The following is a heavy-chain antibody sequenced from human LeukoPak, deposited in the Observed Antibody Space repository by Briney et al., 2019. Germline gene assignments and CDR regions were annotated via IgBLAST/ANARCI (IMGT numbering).Heavy chain of an antibody. CDR2: IKQDGSER. J-gene: IGHJ4*02. CDR3: ARFKSGSPGY. Sequence: PGGSLRLSCAASGFTFSSYWMSWVRQTPGKGLEWVANIKQDGSERYYADSVKGRFTISRDNSKNTLYLQMNSLRAEDTAVYYCARFKSGSPGYWGQGTLVTVSS. D-gene: IGHD1-26*01. V-gene: IGHV3-7*01. CDR1: GFTFSSYW.